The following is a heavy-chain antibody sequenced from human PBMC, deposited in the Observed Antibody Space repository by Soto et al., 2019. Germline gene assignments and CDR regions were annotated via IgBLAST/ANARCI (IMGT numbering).Heavy chain of an antibody. D-gene: IGHD2-15*01. V-gene: IGHV1-8*01. CDR3: ATYCSGGSCYSGYYYYYMDV. CDR1: GYTFTSYD. J-gene: IGHJ6*03. CDR2: MNPNSGNT. Sequence: ASVKVSCKASGYTFTSYDIKWVRQATGQGLEWMGWMNPNSGNTGYAQKFQGRVTMTRNTSISTAYMELSSLRSEDTAVYYCATYCSGGSCYSGYYYYYMDVWGKGTTVTVSS.